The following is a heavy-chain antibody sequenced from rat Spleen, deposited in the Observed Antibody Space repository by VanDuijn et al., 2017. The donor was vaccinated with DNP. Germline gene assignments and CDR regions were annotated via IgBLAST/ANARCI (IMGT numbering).Heavy chain of an antibody. CDR3: AGSRFAY. Sequence: QVQLKESGPGLVQPSQTLSLTCTVSGFSLTSYTVSWVRQPPGKGLEWIAAMSSGGSTYYNSALKSRLSISRDTSKSQVFLKMNSLQTEDTATYYCAGSRFAYWGQGTLVTVSS. V-gene: IGHV2-6*01. CDR2: MSSGGST. CDR1: GFSLTSYT. J-gene: IGHJ3*01.